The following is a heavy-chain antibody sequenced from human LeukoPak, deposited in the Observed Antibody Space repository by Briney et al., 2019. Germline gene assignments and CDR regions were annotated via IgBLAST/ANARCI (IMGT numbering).Heavy chain of an antibody. CDR1: GFTFNSYS. V-gene: IGHV3-48*02. CDR2: ISSSSSTI. J-gene: IGHJ6*02. Sequence: GGSLRLSCAASGFTFNSYSMNWVRQAPGKGLEWVSYISSSSSTIYYADSVKGRFTISRDNAKNSLYLQMNSLRDEDTAVYYCARVQPPPTVVTPRYYYYGMDVWGQGTTVTVSS. CDR3: ARVQPPPTVVTPRYYYYGMDV. D-gene: IGHD4-23*01.